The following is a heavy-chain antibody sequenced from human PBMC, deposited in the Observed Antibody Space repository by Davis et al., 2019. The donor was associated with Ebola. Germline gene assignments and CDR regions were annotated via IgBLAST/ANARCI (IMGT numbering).Heavy chain of an antibody. V-gene: IGHV3-30*03. CDR3: ARDRLGPLYYYYGMDV. D-gene: IGHD6-19*01. Sequence: GESLKISCAASGFTFSSYGMHWVRQAPGKGLEWVAVISYDGSNKYYADSVKGRFTISRDNAKNSLYLQMNSLRAEDTAVYYCARDRLGPLYYYYGMDVWGKGTTVTVSS. J-gene: IGHJ6*04. CDR1: GFTFSSYG. CDR2: ISYDGSNK.